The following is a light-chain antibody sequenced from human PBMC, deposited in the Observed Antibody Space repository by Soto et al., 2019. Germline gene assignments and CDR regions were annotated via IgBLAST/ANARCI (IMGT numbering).Light chain of an antibody. Sequence: EIVLTQSPGTLSLSPGERATLSCRASQSVSSNFLAWYQLGPGQAPRLLFYGTSSRATGIPDRFSGSGSGTVFTLTISRLEPEDFALFFWHQCSSPITFGEGTRVEVK. CDR1: QSVSSNF. CDR3: HQCSSPIT. V-gene: IGKV3-20*01. CDR2: GTS. J-gene: IGKJ4*01.